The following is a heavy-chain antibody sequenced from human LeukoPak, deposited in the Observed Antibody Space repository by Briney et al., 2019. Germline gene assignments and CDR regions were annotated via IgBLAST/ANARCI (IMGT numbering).Heavy chain of an antibody. CDR1: GGSISSYY. V-gene: IGHV4-59*01. D-gene: IGHD7-27*01. CDR2: ISYSGST. J-gene: IGHJ4*02. CDR3: ARGFRGDNFDY. Sequence: PSETLSLTCTVSGGSISSYYWSWIRQPPGRGLEWIGYISYSGSTKYIPSLKSRVTISVDTSKNQFSLKLSSVTAADTAVYFCARGFRGDNFDYWGQGTLVTVSS.